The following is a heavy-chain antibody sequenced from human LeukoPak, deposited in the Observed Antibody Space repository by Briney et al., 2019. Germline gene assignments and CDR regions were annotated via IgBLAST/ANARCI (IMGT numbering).Heavy chain of an antibody. Sequence: PGGSLRLSCAASGFTFSSYGMHWVRQAPGKGLEWVAVIWYDGSNKYYADSVKGRFTISRDNSKNTLYLQMNSLRAEDTAVYYCARSYITMVRGVITNNWFDPWGQETLVTVSS. CDR2: IWYDGSNK. CDR3: ARSYITMVRGVITNNWFDP. V-gene: IGHV3-33*01. D-gene: IGHD3-10*01. CDR1: GFTFSSYG. J-gene: IGHJ5*02.